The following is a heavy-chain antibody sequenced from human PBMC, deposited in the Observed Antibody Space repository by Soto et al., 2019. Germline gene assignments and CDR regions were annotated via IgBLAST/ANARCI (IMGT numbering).Heavy chain of an antibody. CDR3: ARETEGTLGYYGMDV. D-gene: IGHD1-1*01. CDR2: IIPIFGTA. CDR1: GGTFSSYA. J-gene: IGHJ6*02. V-gene: IGHV1-69*06. Sequence: SVKVSCKASGGTFSSYAISWVRQAPGQGLEWMGGIIPIFGTANYAQKFQGRVTITADKSTSTAYMELSSLRSEDTAVYYCARETEGTLGYYGMDVWGQGTTVTVSS.